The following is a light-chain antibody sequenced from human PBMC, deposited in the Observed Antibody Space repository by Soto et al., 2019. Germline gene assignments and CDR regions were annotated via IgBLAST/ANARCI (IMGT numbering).Light chain of an antibody. J-gene: IGKJ3*01. CDR3: QHYGNSPPSVT. V-gene: IGKV3-20*01. Sequence: EIVMTQSPATLSVSPGERATLSCRASQTVSGSYLAWYQHKPGQAPRLLIYGASSRATGIPDRFSGSGSGTDFTLTINSLEPEDFAVYYCQHYGNSPPSVTFGPGTKVDIK. CDR1: QTVSGSY. CDR2: GAS.